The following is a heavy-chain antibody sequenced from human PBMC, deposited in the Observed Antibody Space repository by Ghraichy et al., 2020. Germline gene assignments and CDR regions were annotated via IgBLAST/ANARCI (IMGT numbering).Heavy chain of an antibody. CDR2: IYYSGST. V-gene: IGHV4-39*07. CDR1: GGSISSSSYY. CDR3: ARRWGGYGLSPADFDY. Sequence: SQTLSLTCTVSGGSISSSSYYWGWIRQPPGKGLEWIGSIYYSGSTYYNPSLKSRVTISVDTSKNQFSLKLSSVTASDTAVYYCARRWGGYGLSPADFDYWGQGTLVTVSS. J-gene: IGHJ4*02. D-gene: IGHD5-12*01.